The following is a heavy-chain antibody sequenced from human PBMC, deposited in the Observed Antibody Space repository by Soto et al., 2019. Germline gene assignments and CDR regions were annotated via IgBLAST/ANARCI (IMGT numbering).Heavy chain of an antibody. V-gene: IGHV3-21*01. Sequence: GGSLRLSCAASGFTFSSYSMNWVRQAPGKGLEWVSIISSTGTYSYYADSVKGRFTVSRDNARNSLYLQMNSLRGEDTAVYYCASGGFGGSDWGQGTLVTVSS. CDR1: GFTFSSYS. CDR3: ASGGFGGSD. J-gene: IGHJ4*02. D-gene: IGHD3-10*01. CDR2: ISSTGTYS.